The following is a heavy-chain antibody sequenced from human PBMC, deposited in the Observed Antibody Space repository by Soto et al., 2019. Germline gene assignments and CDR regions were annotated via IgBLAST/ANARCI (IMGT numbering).Heavy chain of an antibody. V-gene: IGHV4-34*01. CDR2: INHSGST. CDR1: GGSFSGYY. D-gene: IGHD2-15*01. CDR3: ARATIVVVVAATPDAFDI. J-gene: IGHJ3*02. Sequence: ASETLSLTCAVYGGSFSGYYWSWIRQPPGKGLEWIGEINHSGSTNYNPSLKSRVTISVDTSKNQFSLKLSSVTAADTAVYYCARATIVVVVAATPDAFDIWGQGTMVTVSS.